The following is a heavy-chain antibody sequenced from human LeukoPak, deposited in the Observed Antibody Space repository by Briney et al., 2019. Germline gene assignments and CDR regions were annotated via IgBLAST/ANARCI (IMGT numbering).Heavy chain of an antibody. CDR1: GYSFTSYY. J-gene: IGHJ4*02. CDR3: ARDTGIAVAGTGEIDY. D-gene: IGHD6-19*01. Sequence: GASVKVSCKTSGYSFTSYYMHWVRQAPGQGLEWMGIINPSGGSTSYAQKFQGRVTMTRDMSTSTVYMELSSLRSEDTAVYYCARDTGIAVAGTGEIDYWGQGTLVTVSS. V-gene: IGHV1-46*01. CDR2: INPSGGST.